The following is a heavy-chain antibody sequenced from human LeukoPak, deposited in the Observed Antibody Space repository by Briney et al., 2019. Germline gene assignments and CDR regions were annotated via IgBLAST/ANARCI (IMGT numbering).Heavy chain of an antibody. CDR3: TTVGYYDFWSGYHSPYYYMDV. Sequence: PGGSLRLSCAASGFTFSSYWMSWVRQAPGKGLEWVANIKQDGSEKYYVDSVKGRFTISRDNAKNSLYLQMNSLRAEDTAVYYCTTVGYYDFWSGYHSPYYYMDVWGKGTTVTVSS. J-gene: IGHJ6*03. V-gene: IGHV3-7*01. D-gene: IGHD3-3*01. CDR1: GFTFSSYW. CDR2: IKQDGSEK.